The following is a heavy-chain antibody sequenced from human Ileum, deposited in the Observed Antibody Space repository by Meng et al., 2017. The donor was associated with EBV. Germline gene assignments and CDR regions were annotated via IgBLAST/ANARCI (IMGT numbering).Heavy chain of an antibody. V-gene: IGHV3-15*01. CDR2: IKDKSGGGTT. J-gene: IGHJ5*02. Sequence: EVPLVESGGGLVKPGESLSLSCAGSRFTFNNAWVSWVRQAPGKGLEWIARIKDKSGGGTTDYAAPVKGRFSISRDESKNMVYLQMSSLKIEDTAVYYCVSSWVEPWGQGTLVTVSS. CDR3: VSSWVEP. D-gene: IGHD2-2*01. CDR1: RFTFNNAW.